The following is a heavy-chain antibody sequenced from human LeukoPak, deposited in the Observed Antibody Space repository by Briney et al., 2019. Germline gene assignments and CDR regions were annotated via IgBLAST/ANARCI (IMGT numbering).Heavy chain of an antibody. D-gene: IGHD6-6*01. Sequence: GASVKVSCKASGGTSSSYAISWVRQAPGQGLEWMGGIIPIFGTANYAQKFQGRVTITTDESTSTAYMELSSLRSEDTAVYYCARDYEYSSSRWFDPGGQGTLVTVSS. CDR1: GGTSSSYA. V-gene: IGHV1-69*05. CDR2: IIPIFGTA. J-gene: IGHJ5*02. CDR3: ARDYEYSSSRWFDP.